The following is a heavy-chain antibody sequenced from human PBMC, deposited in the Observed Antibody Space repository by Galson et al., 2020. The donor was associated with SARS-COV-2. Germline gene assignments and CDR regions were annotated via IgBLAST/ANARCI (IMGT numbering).Heavy chain of an antibody. D-gene: IGHD2-2*01. CDR1: GFTFSSYD. CDR2: ISGSGGST. J-gene: IGHJ4*02. V-gene: IGHV3-23*01. CDR3: AKDSEVSDYADDY. Sequence: GGSLRLSCAASGFTFSSYDMSWVRQAPGKGLEWVSAISGSGGSTYYADSVKGRFTISRDNSKNTLYLQMNSLRAEDTAVYYCAKDSEVSDYADDYWGQGTLVTVSS.